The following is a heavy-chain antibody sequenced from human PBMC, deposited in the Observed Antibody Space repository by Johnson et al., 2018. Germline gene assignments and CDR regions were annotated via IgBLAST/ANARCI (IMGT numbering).Heavy chain of an antibody. CDR2: ISSEGSTN. V-gene: IGHV3-30*03. D-gene: IGHD3-10*01. Sequence: QVQLQESGGGVVQPGRSXRLSCAASGFTFSSYGVHWVRQAPGKGLEWVAGISSEGSTNYYADSGKGRITIPRENSKTTLYLQMSSLRGEDTAVYYCARGGVTMVRGVISHWYYGMDVWGQGTTVTVSS. J-gene: IGHJ6*02. CDR3: ARGGVTMVRGVISHWYYGMDV. CDR1: GFTFSSYG.